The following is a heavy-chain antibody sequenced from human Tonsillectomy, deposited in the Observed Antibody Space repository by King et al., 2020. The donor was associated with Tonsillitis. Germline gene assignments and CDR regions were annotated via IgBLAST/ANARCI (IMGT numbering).Heavy chain of an antibody. CDR2: INWNGGST. CDR3: ARILFGGESYYMDV. CDR1: GFTFDDYA. D-gene: IGHD3-10*01. V-gene: IGHV3-20*01. J-gene: IGHJ6*03. Sequence: VQLVESGGGVVRPGGSLRLSCAASGFTFDDYAMSWVRQVPGKGLEWVSYINWNGGSTNYADSVKGRCTTSRDNAKNALYLQMNSLRAEDTAVYHCARILFGGESYYMDVWGKGTTVTVSS.